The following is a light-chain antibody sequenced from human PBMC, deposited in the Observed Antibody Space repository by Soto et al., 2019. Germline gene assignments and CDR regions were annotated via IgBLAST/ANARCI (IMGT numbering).Light chain of an antibody. CDR2: DTS. CDR1: TGAVTSNHH. J-gene: IGLJ2*01. Sequence: QAVVTQEPSLTVSPGGTVTLTCGSSTGAVTSNHHPYWFQQKAGQAPRTLIYDTSNKHSWTPARFSGSLLGDKAALTLSGAQPEDGAQYYCLLSYNGARVFGGGTKLTVL. CDR3: LLSYNGARV. V-gene: IGLV7-46*01.